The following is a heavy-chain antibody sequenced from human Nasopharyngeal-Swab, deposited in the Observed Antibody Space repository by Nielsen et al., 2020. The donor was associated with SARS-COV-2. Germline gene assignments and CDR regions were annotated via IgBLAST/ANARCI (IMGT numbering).Heavy chain of an antibody. Sequence: GESLKISCAASGFTFSSYAMHWVRQAPGKGLEWVAFMSYDGSNKYYADSVKGRFTISRDNSNNTLYLQMSSLRAEDTAVYYCARVSPPLLTGPYYYYGMDVWGQGTTVTVSS. CDR2: MSYDGSNK. J-gene: IGHJ6*02. V-gene: IGHV3-30-3*01. CDR3: ARVSPPLLTGPYYYYGMDV. D-gene: IGHD3-9*01. CDR1: GFTFSSYA.